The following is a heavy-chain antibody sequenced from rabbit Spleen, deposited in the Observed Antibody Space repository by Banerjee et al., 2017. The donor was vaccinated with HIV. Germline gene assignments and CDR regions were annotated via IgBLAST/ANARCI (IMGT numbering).Heavy chain of an antibody. J-gene: IGHJ4*01. CDR1: GIDFSSFYY. CDR3: ARDAAGREDFNL. Sequence: QQQLEESGGGLVKPGGTLTLTCKASGIDFSSFYYMCWVRQAPGKGLEWIACIDIGSRDFTYYASWAKGRFTISKTSATTVTLRLTSLTAADTATYFCARDAAGREDFNLWGPGTLVTVS. V-gene: IGHV1S45*01. D-gene: IGHD4-2*01. CDR2: IDIGSRDFT.